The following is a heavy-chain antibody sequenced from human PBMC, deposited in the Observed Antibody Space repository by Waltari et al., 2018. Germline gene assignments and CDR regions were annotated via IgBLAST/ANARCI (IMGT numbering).Heavy chain of an antibody. CDR3: ARGIAVAGNYYYYYMDV. Sequence: QVQLQQWGAGLLKPSETLSLTCAVYGGSFSGYYWSWIRQPPGKGLEWIGEINHSGSTNYNPSLKSRVTILVDTSKTQFSLKLSSVTAADTAVYYCARGIAVAGNYYYYYMDVWGKGTTVTVSS. J-gene: IGHJ6*03. V-gene: IGHV4-34*01. D-gene: IGHD6-19*01. CDR2: INHSGST. CDR1: GGSFSGYY.